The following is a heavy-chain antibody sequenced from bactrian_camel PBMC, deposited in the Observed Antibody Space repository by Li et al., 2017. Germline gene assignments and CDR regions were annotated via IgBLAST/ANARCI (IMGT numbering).Heavy chain of an antibody. V-gene: IGHV3S59*01. CDR3: AACGHKTTGYRI. J-gene: IGHJ4*01. CDR2: IALDGTT. D-gene: IGHD3*01. CDR1: GFQFSNCG. Sequence: VQLVESGGRSVQAGGSLKLSCAASGFQFSNCGMAWYRQAPGKGRDWVSTIALDGTTTYAASVEGRFTITRDNAKNTLYLLMNSLKTEDTAVYVCAACGHKTTGYRIWGQGTQVTVS.